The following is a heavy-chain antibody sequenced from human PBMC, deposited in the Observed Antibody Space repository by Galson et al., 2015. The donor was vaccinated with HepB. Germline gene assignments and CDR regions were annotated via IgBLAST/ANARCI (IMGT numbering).Heavy chain of an antibody. CDR2: IIPIFGTA. J-gene: IGHJ6*02. D-gene: IGHD2-8*01. V-gene: IGHV1-69*13. Sequence: SVKVSCKASGGTFSSYAISWVRQAPGQGLEWMGGIIPIFGTANYAQKFQGRVTITADESTSTAYMELSSLRSEDTAVYYCARDCVYAIGGGYYYYGMDVWGQGTTVTVSS. CDR1: GGTFSSYA. CDR3: ARDCVYAIGGGYYYYGMDV.